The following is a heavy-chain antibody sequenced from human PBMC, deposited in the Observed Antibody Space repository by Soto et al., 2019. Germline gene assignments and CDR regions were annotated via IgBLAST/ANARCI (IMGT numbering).Heavy chain of an antibody. D-gene: IGHD3-10*01. CDR2: TIPVFNTA. V-gene: IGHV1-69*06. Sequence: QVQLEQSGAEVKKPGSSVKISCKASGGTLSDHGVSWLRQAAGQGLEWVGGTIPVFNTANYAPNFQGRVTMAADKATNIAYMELCSLRSNNTAFYYCALGVYGSGNYYTGPSAFDIWGQGTLVIVSS. CDR1: GGTLSDHG. J-gene: IGHJ3*02. CDR3: ALGVYGSGNYYTGPSAFDI.